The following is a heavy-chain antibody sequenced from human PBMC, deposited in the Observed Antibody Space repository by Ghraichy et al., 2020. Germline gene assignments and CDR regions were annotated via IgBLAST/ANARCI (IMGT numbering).Heavy chain of an antibody. CDR3: ARDPPFYYYAMDV. CDR2: IYSGGST. V-gene: IGHV3-66*01. Sequence: LNISCVASGFTVSSNYMSWVRQAPGRGLEWVSVIYSGGSTYYADSVRGRFTISRDNSKNTLYLQMNSLRAEDTAVYYCARDPPFYYYAMDVWGQGTTVTVSS. CDR1: GFTVSSNY. J-gene: IGHJ6*02.